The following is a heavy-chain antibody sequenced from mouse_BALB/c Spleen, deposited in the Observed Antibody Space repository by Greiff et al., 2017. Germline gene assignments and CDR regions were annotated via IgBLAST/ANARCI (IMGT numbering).Heavy chain of an antibody. CDR3: ARGGYGYDCFDD. Sequence: QVQLQQPGAELVKPGASVKMSCKASGYNFTSYNMHWVKQTPGQGLEWIGAIYPGNGDTSYNQKFKGKATLTADKSSSTAYMQLSSLTSEDAAVYYCARGGYGYDCFDDWGQGTTLTVSS. J-gene: IGHJ2*01. CDR2: IYPGNGDT. V-gene: IGHV1-12*01. CDR1: GYNFTSYN. D-gene: IGHD2-2*01.